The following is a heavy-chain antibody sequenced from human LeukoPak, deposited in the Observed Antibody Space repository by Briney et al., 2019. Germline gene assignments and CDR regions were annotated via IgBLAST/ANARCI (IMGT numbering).Heavy chain of an antibody. V-gene: IGHV4-4*02. D-gene: IGHD5-12*01. CDR2: IYHSGST. CDR3: ARQNSGYDSDY. J-gene: IGHJ4*02. Sequence: SETLSLTCAVSGGSISSINWWSWVRQPPGKGLEWIGEIYHSGSTNYNPSLKSRVTIPVDKSKNQFSLKLSSLTAADTAVYYCARQNSGYDSDYWGQGTLVTVSS. CDR1: GGSISSINW.